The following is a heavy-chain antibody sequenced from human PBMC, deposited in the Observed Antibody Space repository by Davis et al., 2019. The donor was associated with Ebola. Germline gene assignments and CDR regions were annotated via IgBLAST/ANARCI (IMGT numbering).Heavy chain of an antibody. D-gene: IGHD1-20*01. CDR1: GGTFSSFA. J-gene: IGHJ4*02. Sequence: SVKVSCKASGGTFSSFAITWVRQAPGQGLEWMGGIVPVFGTPIYAQKFQGRVTITADESTRTAYMDLGSLRSDDTAVYYCARGVNWNQCTIWGQGTLVTVSS. V-gene: IGHV1-69*13. CDR3: ARGVNWNQCTI. CDR2: IVPVFGTP.